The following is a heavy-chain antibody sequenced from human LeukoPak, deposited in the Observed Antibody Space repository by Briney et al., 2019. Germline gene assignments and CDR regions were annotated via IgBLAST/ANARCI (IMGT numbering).Heavy chain of an antibody. Sequence: SQTLSLTCTVSGGSSSSGSYYWSWIRQPAAKGLEWIGRIYTSGSTNYNPSLKSRVAISVDTSKNQFSLKLSSVTAADTAVYHCARDGLEMATFYFDYWGQGTLVTVSS. CDR2: IYTSGST. J-gene: IGHJ4*02. D-gene: IGHD5-24*01. CDR3: ARDGLEMATFYFDY. CDR1: GGSSSSGSYY. V-gene: IGHV4-61*02.